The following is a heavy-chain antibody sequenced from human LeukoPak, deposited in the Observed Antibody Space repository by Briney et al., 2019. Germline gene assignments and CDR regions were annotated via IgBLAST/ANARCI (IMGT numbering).Heavy chain of an antibody. V-gene: IGHV4-34*01. D-gene: IGHD6-19*01. Sequence: SETLSLTCAVYGGSFSGYYWSWIRQPPGKGLEWIGEINHSGSTNYNPSLKSRVTISVDTSKNQFSLKLSSVTAADTAVYYCASIPRGGWYLPPHGVGWGQGTLVTVSS. CDR1: GGSFSGYY. CDR2: INHSGST. J-gene: IGHJ4*02. CDR3: ASIPRGGWYLPPHGVG.